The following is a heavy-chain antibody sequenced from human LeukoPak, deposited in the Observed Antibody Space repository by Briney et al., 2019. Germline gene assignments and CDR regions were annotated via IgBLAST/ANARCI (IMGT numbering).Heavy chain of an antibody. Sequence: SETLSLTCAVYGGSFSGYYWSWIRQPPGKGLEWIGEINHSGSTNYNPSLKSRVTLSVDTSKNQFSLKLSSVTAADTAVYHCARGVRDYDILNYWGQGTLVTVSS. J-gene: IGHJ4*02. D-gene: IGHD3-9*01. V-gene: IGHV4-34*01. CDR1: GGSFSGYY. CDR2: INHSGST. CDR3: ARGVRDYDILNY.